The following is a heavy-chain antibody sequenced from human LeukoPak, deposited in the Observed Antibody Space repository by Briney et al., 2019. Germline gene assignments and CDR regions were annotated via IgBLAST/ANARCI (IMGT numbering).Heavy chain of an antibody. CDR1: GGSISSYY. CDR2: IYYSGST. D-gene: IGHD2-2*01. Sequence: PSETLSLTCTVSGGSISSYYWSWIRQPPGKGLEWIGYIYYSGSTNYNPSLKSRVTISVDTSKNQFSLKLSSVTAADTAVYYCARHYCSSSSCYAGFDYWGQGTLVTVSS. CDR3: ARHYCSSSSCYAGFDY. J-gene: IGHJ4*02. V-gene: IGHV4-59*01.